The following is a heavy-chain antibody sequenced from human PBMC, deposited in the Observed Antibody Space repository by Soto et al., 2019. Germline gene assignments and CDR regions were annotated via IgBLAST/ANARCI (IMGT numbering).Heavy chain of an antibody. V-gene: IGHV4-4*03. Sequence: PGPLSPTCASSGTPITIEKWSCWVRQPPGKGLEWIGEIHHSGNSNYNPSLKSRVIISVDKSKNQFSLKLSSVTDADTAVYYCARGERQQQRDYWGQGTLVTVS. D-gene: IGHD6-13*01. J-gene: IGHJ4*02. CDR1: GTPITIEKW. CDR2: IHHSGNS. CDR3: ARGERQQQRDY.